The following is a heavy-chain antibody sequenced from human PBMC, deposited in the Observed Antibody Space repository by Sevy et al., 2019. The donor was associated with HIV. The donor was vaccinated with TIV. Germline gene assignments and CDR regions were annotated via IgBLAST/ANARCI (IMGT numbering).Heavy chain of an antibody. Sequence: GGSLRLSCAASGFSFSRYFMHWVRQAPGEGLVWVSRINSDGSTTNYADFVEGRFIVSRDNAKKTLYLELHSLRVEDTATYYCARDTLGYGGNPNLDLDLWGQGTLVTVSS. V-gene: IGHV3-74*01. CDR3: ARDTLGYGGNPNLDLDL. D-gene: IGHD4-17*01. CDR2: INSDGSTT. J-gene: IGHJ5*02. CDR1: GFSFSRYF.